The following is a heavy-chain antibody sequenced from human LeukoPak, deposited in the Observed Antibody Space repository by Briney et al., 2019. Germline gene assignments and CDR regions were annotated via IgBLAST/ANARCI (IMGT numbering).Heavy chain of an antibody. CDR2: ISSGSKTI. Sequence: GGSLRLSCAASGFIFSSYSMNWVRQAPGKGLEWVSYISSGSKTIYYADSVKGRFTISRDNAKNSLYLQMNSLRAEDTAVYYCARDLLQANFDYWGQGTLATVSS. D-gene: IGHD2-15*01. V-gene: IGHV3-48*01. CDR3: ARDLLQANFDY. CDR1: GFIFSSYS. J-gene: IGHJ4*02.